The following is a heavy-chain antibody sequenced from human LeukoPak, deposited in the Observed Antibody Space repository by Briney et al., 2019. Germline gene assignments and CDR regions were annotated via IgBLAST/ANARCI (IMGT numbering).Heavy chain of an antibody. CDR3: AKDRGLRYCSSTSCPYFDY. CDR2: ISGSGGST. Sequence: PGGSLRLSCAASGFTISSYAMSWVRQAPGKGLEWVSAISGSGGSTYYADSVKGRFTISRDNSKNTLYLQMNSLRAEDTAVYYCAKDRGLRYCSSTSCPYFDYWGQGTLVTVSS. D-gene: IGHD2-2*01. CDR1: GFTISSYA. V-gene: IGHV3-23*01. J-gene: IGHJ4*02.